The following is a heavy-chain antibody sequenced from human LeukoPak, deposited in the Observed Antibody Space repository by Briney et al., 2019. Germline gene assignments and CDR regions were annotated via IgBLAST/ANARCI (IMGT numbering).Heavy chain of an antibody. J-gene: IGHJ3*02. CDR3: LCYYDSSGYYLVVRNDAFDI. Sequence: GGSLRLSCAASGFTVSSNYMSWVRQAPEKGLEWVSVIYSGGSTYYADSVKGRFTISRDNSKNTLYLQMNSLRAEDTAVYYCLCYYDSSGYYLVVRNDAFDIWGQGTMVTVSS. CDR1: GFTVSSNY. D-gene: IGHD3-22*01. V-gene: IGHV3-53*05. CDR2: IYSGGST.